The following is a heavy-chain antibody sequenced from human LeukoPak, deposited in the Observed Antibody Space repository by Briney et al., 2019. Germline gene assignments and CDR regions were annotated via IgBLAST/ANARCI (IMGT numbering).Heavy chain of an antibody. Sequence: PGGSLRLSCAASAFTFNTFAMSWVRQAPGKGLECVSAIGGGGRSTYYADSVKGRFTISRDNSKNTLYLQMNSLRAEDTAVYYCAKERIWIVVEIYGMDVWGQGTTVTVSS. V-gene: IGHV3-23*01. CDR2: IGGGGRST. CDR3: AKERIWIVVEIYGMDV. D-gene: IGHD3-22*01. J-gene: IGHJ6*02. CDR1: AFTFNTFA.